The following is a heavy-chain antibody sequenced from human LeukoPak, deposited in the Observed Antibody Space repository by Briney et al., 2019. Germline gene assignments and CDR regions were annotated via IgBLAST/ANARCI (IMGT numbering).Heavy chain of an antibody. CDR3: ARGATDTTRWFDP. Sequence: PGGSLRLSCAASGFNFNAYSMAWVRQAPGKGLEWVSITSRASESIFYADSVKGRFTISRDNAKNSLDLEMNGLRADDTAAYYCARGATDTTRWFDPWGQGTLVTVPS. J-gene: IGHJ5*02. CDR2: TSRASESI. V-gene: IGHV3-21*01. D-gene: IGHD1-7*01. CDR1: GFNFNAYS.